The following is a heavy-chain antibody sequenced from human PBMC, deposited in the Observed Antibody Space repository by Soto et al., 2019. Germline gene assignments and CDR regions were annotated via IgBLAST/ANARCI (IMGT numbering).Heavy chain of an antibody. V-gene: IGHV4-34*01. J-gene: IGHJ4*02. CDR3: ARCHGDYYFDY. CDR2: INHSGST. CDR1: GGSFSGYY. Sequence: QVQLQQWGAGLLKPSETLSLTCAVYGGSFSGYYWSWIRQPPGKGLEWIGEINHSGSTNYNPSLKSRVTISVDTSKNQFSLKLSSVTAEDTAVYYCARCHGDYYFDYWGQGTLVTVSS. D-gene: IGHD4-17*01.